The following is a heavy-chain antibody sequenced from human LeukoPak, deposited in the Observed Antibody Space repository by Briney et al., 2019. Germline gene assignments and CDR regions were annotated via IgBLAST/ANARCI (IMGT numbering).Heavy chain of an antibody. D-gene: IGHD3-10*02. CDR2: ISSSCSTI. CDR1: GFTFSSYE. J-gene: IGHJ6*04. V-gene: IGHV3-48*03. CDR3: AELGITMIGGV. Sequence: GGSLRLSCAASGFTFSSYEMNWVRQAPGKGLEWVSYISSSCSTIYYADPVKGRFTISRDNAKNSLYLQMNSLRAEDTAVYYCAELGITMIGGVWGKGTTVTISS.